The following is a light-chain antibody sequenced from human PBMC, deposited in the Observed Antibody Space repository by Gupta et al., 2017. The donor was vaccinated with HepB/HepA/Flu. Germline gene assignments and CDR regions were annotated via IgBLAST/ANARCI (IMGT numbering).Light chain of an antibody. J-gene: IGKJ4*01. CDR3: QQRSNWPPLT. V-gene: IGKV3-11*01. CDR2: DAS. Sequence: NVCTQAPATLSLSPGERATLSCRASQSVSSYLAWYQQKPGQAPRLLIYDASNRATGIPARFSGSGSGTDFTLTISSLEPEDFAVYYCQQRSNWPPLTFGGGTKVEIK. CDR1: QSVSSY.